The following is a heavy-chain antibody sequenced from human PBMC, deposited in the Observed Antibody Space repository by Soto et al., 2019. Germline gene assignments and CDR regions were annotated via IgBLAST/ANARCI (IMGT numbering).Heavy chain of an antibody. V-gene: IGHV3-30*18. CDR2: ISYDGSNK. J-gene: IGHJ4*02. Sequence: GGSLRLSCAASGFTFSSYGMHWVRQAPGKGLEWVAVISYDGSNKYYADSVKGRFTISRDNSKNTLYLQMNSLRAEDTAVYYCAKGRSFDYWGQGTLVTVSS. CDR1: GFTFSSYG. CDR3: AKGRSFDY.